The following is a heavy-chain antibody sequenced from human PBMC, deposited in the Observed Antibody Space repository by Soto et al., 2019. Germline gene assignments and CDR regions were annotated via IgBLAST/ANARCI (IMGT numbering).Heavy chain of an antibody. V-gene: IGHV3-30*03. J-gene: IGHJ4*02. CDR2: ISHDGDDQ. CDR1: TFAFTFRNYG. Sequence: GGSLRLSCEASTFAFTFRNYGMHWVRLVPGKGLEWLAVISHDGDDQYYADSVKGRFTVSRDNVRNILYLQMNSLRSEDTALYYSETDSVQKATFDYWGQGTLVTVSS. CDR3: ETDSVQKATFDY. D-gene: IGHD1-1*01.